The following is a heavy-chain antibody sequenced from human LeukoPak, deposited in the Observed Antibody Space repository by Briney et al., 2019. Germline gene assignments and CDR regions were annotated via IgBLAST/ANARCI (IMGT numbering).Heavy chain of an antibody. D-gene: IGHD2/OR15-2a*01. J-gene: IGHJ4*02. CDR2: INPNSGGT. CDR3: AVLRTYYFDY. V-gene: IGHV1-2*06. Sequence: ASVKVSCKASGYTFTGYYMHWVRQAPGQGLEWMGRINPNSGGTNYAQKFQGRVTMTRDTSICTAYMELSRLRSDDTAVYYCAVLRTYYFDYWGQGTLVTVSS. CDR1: GYTFTGYY.